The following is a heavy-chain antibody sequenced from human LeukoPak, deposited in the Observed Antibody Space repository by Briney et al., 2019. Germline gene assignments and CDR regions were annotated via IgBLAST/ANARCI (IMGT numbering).Heavy chain of an antibody. CDR1: GFTFSSSW. D-gene: IGHD3-16*01. V-gene: IGHV3-74*01. CDR2: ITRDGSST. J-gene: IGHJ6*04. CDR3: ARDPGYESWSPFWGGMDV. Sequence: GGSLRLSCAASGFTFSSSWMHWVRQAPGKGLVWVSRITRDGSSTTYTDSVKGRFTTSRDNAKNTLYLQMDSLRDDDTAVYYCARDPGYESWSPFWGGMDVWGNGTTVIVSS.